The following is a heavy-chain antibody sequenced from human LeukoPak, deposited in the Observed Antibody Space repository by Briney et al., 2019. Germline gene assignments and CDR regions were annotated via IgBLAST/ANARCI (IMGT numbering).Heavy chain of an antibody. D-gene: IGHD4-11*01. Sequence: PGGSLRLSCSASGFTFSSFPMHWVRQAPGKGLEYVSSITNNGVGTYYADSVKGRFTISRDNSKNTLFLQMSSLRADDSAVYYCVNSYSYYSTLGYFNYWGQGTLVTVSS. V-gene: IGHV3-64D*06. CDR3: VNSYSYYSTLGYFNY. CDR2: ITNNGVGT. CDR1: GFTFSSFP. J-gene: IGHJ4*02.